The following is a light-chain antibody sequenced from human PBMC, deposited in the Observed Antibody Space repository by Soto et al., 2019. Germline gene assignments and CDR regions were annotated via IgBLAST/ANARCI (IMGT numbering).Light chain of an antibody. CDR1: SVDVGGYNY. J-gene: IGLJ1*01. CDR3: TSYTIKTTYV. Sequence: QSALTQPASVSGSLGQSITISCTGTSVDVGGYNYVSWYQHHPGKAPRLLIFEVSNRPSGVSNRFSGSKSGNTASLTISGLQAEDEADYYCTSYTIKTTYVFGPGTKVTVL. V-gene: IGLV2-14*01. CDR2: EVS.